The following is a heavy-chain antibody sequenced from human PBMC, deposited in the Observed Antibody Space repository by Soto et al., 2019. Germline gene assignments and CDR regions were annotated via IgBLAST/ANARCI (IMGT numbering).Heavy chain of an antibody. D-gene: IGHD3-10*01. CDR1: GGSISSSSYY. Sequence: QLQLQESGPGLVKPSETLSLTCTVSGGSISSSSYYWGWIRQPPGKGLEWIGRIYYSGSTYYNPSLTSRVTISVDTSKNQFSLKLSSVTAADTAGYSCATLWRQDWGQGTLVTVSS. CDR2: IYYSGST. CDR3: ATLWRQD. J-gene: IGHJ4*02. V-gene: IGHV4-39*01.